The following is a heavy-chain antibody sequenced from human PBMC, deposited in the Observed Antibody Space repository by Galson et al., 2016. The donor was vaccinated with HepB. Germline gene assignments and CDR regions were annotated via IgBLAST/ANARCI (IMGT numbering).Heavy chain of an antibody. CDR2: IDSGSITI. J-gene: IGHJ4*02. D-gene: IGHD6-6*01. CDR1: GFTFSTYS. Sequence: SLRLSCAASGFTFSTYSMNWVRQAPGKGLEWVSYIDSGSITIYYTDSVKGRFTISRDNAKNSLFLHMNSLRDEDTALYYCVRGWYSNSSPHFDYWGKGALVTVSP. CDR3: VRGWYSNSSPHFDY. V-gene: IGHV3-48*02.